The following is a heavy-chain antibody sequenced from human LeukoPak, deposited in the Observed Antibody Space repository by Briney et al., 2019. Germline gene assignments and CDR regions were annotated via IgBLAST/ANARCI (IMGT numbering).Heavy chain of an antibody. V-gene: IGHV4-34*01. J-gene: IGHJ6*02. D-gene: IGHD3-3*01. Sequence: SETLSLTCTVYGGSFSGYYWSWIRQPPGKGLEWIGEINHNGSTNYNPSLKSRVTISVVTSKNQFSLKLSSVTAADTAVYYCARGRRFSHYYYYGMDVWGQGTTVTVSS. CDR3: ARGRRFSHYYYYGMDV. CDR2: INHNGST. CDR1: GGSFSGYY.